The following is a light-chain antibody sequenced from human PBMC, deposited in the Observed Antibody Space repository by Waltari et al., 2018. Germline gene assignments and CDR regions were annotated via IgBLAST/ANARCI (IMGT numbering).Light chain of an antibody. CDR1: QSIGSS. CDR2: EAS. V-gene: IGKV1-5*03. Sequence: DIQLTQSPSTLYAAVGDRATITCRASQSIGSSLAWYQQKPGKAPKVVIYEASGLESGVPSRFSGSGSGTEFTLTISSLQPDDFATYYCQQCNSYLLTFGGGTKVEIK. J-gene: IGKJ4*01. CDR3: QQCNSYLLT.